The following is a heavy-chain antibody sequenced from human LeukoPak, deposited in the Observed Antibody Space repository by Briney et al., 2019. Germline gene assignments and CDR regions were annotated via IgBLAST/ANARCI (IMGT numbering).Heavy chain of an antibody. CDR2: FDPEDGKT. D-gene: IGHD5-24*01. Sequence: ASVKVSCKVSGYTLSELSMHWVRQAPGKGLEWMGGFDPEDGKTIYAQKFQGRVTMTEDTSTDTAYMELSSLRSEDTAVYYCATPRIKRWLQPGNHDAFDIWGQGTMVTVSS. CDR3: ATPRIKRWLQPGNHDAFDI. J-gene: IGHJ3*02. CDR1: GYTLSELS. V-gene: IGHV1-24*01.